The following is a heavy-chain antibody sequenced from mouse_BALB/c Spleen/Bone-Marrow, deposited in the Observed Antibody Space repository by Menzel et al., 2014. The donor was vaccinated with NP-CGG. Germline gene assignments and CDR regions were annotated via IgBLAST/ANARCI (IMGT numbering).Heavy chain of an antibody. CDR2: SRNKANDYTT. Sequence: EVKLMESGGGLVQPGGSLRLSCATSGFTFSDFYMEWVRQSPGKRLEWIAISRNKANDYTTDYSASVKGRFIVSRDTSQSMLYLQMHALRAEDTAIYYCVRGNWAFFDYWGQGATLTVSS. CDR3: VRGNWAFFDY. D-gene: IGHD4-1*01. CDR1: GFTFSDFY. V-gene: IGHV7-1*02. J-gene: IGHJ2*01.